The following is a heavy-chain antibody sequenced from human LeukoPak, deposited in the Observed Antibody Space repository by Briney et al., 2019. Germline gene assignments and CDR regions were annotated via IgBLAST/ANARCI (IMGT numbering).Heavy chain of an antibody. CDR1: GFTFSSYW. Sequence: GGSLRLSCAASGFTFSSYWMTWVRQAPGKGLEWLPNKKQDGSEKYYVDSVKGRFTISRDNAQNSLYLQMNSLRAEDTAVYHCARDRVQRSSWYRGALGYWGQGTLVTVSS. J-gene: IGHJ4*02. CDR2: KKQDGSEK. V-gene: IGHV3-7*01. D-gene: IGHD6-13*01. CDR3: ARDRVQRSSWYRGALGY.